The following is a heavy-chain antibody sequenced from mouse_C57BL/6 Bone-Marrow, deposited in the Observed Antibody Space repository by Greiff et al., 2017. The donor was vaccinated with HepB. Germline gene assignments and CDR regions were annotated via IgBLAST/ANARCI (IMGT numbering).Heavy chain of an antibody. CDR1: GYTFTDHT. D-gene: IGHD1-1*01. V-gene: IGHV1-78*01. CDR3: ARGGNYYGSSAWFAY. Sequence: VQLQQSDAELVEPGASVKMSCKVSGYTFTDHTIHWMKQRPEQGLEWIGYIYPRDGSTKYNEKFKGKATLTADKSSSTAYMQLNSLTSEDSAVYFCARGGNYYGSSAWFAYWGQGTLVTVSA. J-gene: IGHJ3*01. CDR2: IYPRDGST.